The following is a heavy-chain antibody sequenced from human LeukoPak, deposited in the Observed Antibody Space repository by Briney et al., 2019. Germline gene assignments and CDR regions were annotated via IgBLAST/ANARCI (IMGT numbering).Heavy chain of an antibody. CDR3: ARVYCSGGSYYIYYYYYMDV. CDR1: GFTFSDYY. D-gene: IGHD2-15*01. Sequence: GGSLRLSCAASGFTFSDYYMSWIRQAPGKGLEWVSYISSSGSTIYYADSVKGRFTISRDNAKNSLYLQMNSLRAEDTAVYYCARVYCSGGSYYIYYYYYMDVWGKGTTVTVSS. V-gene: IGHV3-11*04. CDR2: ISSSGSTI. J-gene: IGHJ6*03.